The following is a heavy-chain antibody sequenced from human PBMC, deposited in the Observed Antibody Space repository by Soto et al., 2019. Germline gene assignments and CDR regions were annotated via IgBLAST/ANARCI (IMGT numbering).Heavy chain of an antibody. CDR2: IYWDDDK. Sequence: QITLKESGPTLVKPTQTLTLTCAFSGFSLSTSSGVGVGWIRQPPGKALEWLALIYWDDDKRYSPSLKSRLTITKDTSKNQVVLTLTNMDHVDTATYYCAHTYYASGTYFDYWGQGTLVTVSS. V-gene: IGHV2-5*02. D-gene: IGHD3-10*01. CDR3: AHTYYASGTYFDY. J-gene: IGHJ4*02. CDR1: GFSLSTSSGVG.